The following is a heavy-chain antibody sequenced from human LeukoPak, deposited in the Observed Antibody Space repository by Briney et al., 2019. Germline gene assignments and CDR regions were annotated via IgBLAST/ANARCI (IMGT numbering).Heavy chain of an antibody. CDR1: GYTFTSYD. Sequence: GASVKVSCRASGYTFTSYDINWVRQAPGQGLEWMGWINPNSGGTNYAQKFQGRVTMTRDTSISTAYMDLSRLRSDDTAVYYCAKVVHGTVAFDIWGQGTLVTVSS. D-gene: IGHD2-2*01. V-gene: IGHV1-2*02. J-gene: IGHJ3*02. CDR2: INPNSGGT. CDR3: AKVVHGTVAFDI.